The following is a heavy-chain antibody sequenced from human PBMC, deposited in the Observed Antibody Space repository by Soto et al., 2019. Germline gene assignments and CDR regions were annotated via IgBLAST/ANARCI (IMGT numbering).Heavy chain of an antibody. J-gene: IGHJ4*02. CDR1: GFTFSDNW. V-gene: IGHV3-74*01. D-gene: IGHD7-27*01. CDR3: TRGGTRTTYWGLFDS. Sequence: EVKVVESGGGLVQPGGSLRLSCAASGFTFSDNWMHWVRQPPGKGPVWVSRISGDASSTSYADSVKGRFTISRDSAKNPVYLQMARLRVEETPVYYCTRGGTRTTYWGLFDSWGQGTLVTVSS. CDR2: ISGDASST.